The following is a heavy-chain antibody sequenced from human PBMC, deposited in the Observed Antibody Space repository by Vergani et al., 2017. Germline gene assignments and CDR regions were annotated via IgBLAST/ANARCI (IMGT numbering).Heavy chain of an antibody. J-gene: IGHJ4*02. V-gene: IGHV1-69*01. D-gene: IGHD3-10*01. CDR1: GGTFSSYA. Sequence: QVQLVQSGAEVKKPGSSVKVSCTASGGTFSSYAISWVRPAPGQGLEWMGGIIPIFGTANYAQKFQGRVTITADESTSTAYMELSSLRADDTAVYYCARTLKDEGSPHGRYFDYWGQGTLVTVSS. CDR3: ARTLKDEGSPHGRYFDY. CDR2: IIPIFGTA.